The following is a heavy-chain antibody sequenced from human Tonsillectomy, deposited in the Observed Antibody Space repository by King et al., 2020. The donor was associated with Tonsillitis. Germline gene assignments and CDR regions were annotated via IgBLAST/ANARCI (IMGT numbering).Heavy chain of an antibody. CDR2: IYYSGST. D-gene: IGHD6-19*01. Sequence: QLQESGPGLVKPSETLSLTCTVSGGSISSSSYFWGWIRQPPGKGLEWIGSIYYSGSTYYNPSLKSRVTISVDMPKNQFSLKLSSVTAADTAVYYCARLSGWYDYWGQGTLVTVSS. J-gene: IGHJ4*02. V-gene: IGHV4-39*07. CDR3: ARLSGWYDY. CDR1: GGSISSSSYF.